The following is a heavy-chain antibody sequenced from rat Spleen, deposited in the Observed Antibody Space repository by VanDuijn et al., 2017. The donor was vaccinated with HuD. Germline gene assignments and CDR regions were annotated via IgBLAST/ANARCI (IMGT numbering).Heavy chain of an antibody. Sequence: EVQLVESGGGSVQPGRSLKLSCAASGFTFNKYDMAWVRQAPTKGLEWIASISTGGDNTYFRDPVKGRFTLSRDNAKNTQSLQMDSLRSEDTATYYCTTTPYYSGGDYWGQGVMVTVSS. CDR3: TTTPYYSGGDY. CDR1: GFTFNKYD. CDR2: ISTGGDNT. D-gene: IGHD1-1*01. V-gene: IGHV5S13*01. J-gene: IGHJ2*01.